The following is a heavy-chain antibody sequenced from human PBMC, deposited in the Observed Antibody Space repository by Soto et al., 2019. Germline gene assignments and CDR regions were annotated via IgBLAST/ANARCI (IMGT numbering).Heavy chain of an antibody. Sequence: ASVKVSCKASGFTFSHHSIHWVRQAPGQRLEWMGWINSDTGYTKYSQKFQARLTITWDSSAKTAYMELSSLQSEDTAVYYCVRGKEAGVWFDPWGQGTLVTVS. V-gene: IGHV1-3*04. D-gene: IGHD3-10*01. CDR3: VRGKEAGVWFDP. CDR2: INSDTGYT. CDR1: GFTFSHHS. J-gene: IGHJ5*02.